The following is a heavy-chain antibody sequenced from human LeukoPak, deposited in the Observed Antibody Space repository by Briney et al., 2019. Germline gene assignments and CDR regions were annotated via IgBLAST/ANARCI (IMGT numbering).Heavy chain of an antibody. J-gene: IGHJ3*02. CDR3: ASLRLVIDAFDI. V-gene: IGHV4-59*12. Sequence: SETLSLTCTVSGGSISNYYWSWIRQSPGKGREWIGYIYYSGGTNSNPSLNSRVTISVDTSKNQFSLKLSSVTAADTAVYYCASLRLVIDAFDIWGQGTMVTVSS. D-gene: IGHD3-9*01. CDR2: IYYSGGT. CDR1: GGSISNYY.